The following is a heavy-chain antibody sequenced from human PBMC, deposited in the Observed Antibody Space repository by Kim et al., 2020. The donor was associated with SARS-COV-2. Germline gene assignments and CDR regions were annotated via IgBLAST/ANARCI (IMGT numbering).Heavy chain of an antibody. D-gene: IGHD2-15*01. V-gene: IGHV3-30*02. J-gene: IGHJ4*02. Sequence: DSVECRFTISRDDSKNTVYLEVNSLRDEDSAVYYCATEGGTSGRCGYFDSWGQGTLVTVSS. CDR3: ATEGGTSGRCGYFDS.